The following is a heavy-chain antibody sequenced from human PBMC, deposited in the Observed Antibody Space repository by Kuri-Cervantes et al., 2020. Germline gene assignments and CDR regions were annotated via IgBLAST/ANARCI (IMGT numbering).Heavy chain of an antibody. D-gene: IGHD3-10*01. J-gene: IGHJ4*02. Sequence: GESLKISCAASGFTFSSYSMNWVRQAPGKGLEWVSYISSSSSTIYYADPVKGRFTITRDNAKNSLYLQMNSLRDEDTAVYYCARDWGVRVVITLDYWGQGTLVTVSS. CDR3: ARDWGVRVVITLDY. CDR2: ISSSSSTI. CDR1: GFTFSSYS. V-gene: IGHV3-48*02.